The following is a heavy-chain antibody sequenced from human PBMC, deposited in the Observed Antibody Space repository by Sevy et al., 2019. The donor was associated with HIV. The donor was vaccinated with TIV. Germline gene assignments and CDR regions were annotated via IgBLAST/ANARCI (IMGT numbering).Heavy chain of an antibody. Sequence: SETLSLTCDVSGYSISSGYYGGWIRQPPGKGLEWIGSSYHSGSTYYNPSLKRRVTISVDTSKNQFSLKLRSVTAADTAVYYCARTLRGDFYSSASAFDIWGHGTMVTVSS. CDR3: ARTLRGDFYSSASAFDI. CDR2: SYHSGST. D-gene: IGHD2-2*01. V-gene: IGHV4-38-2*01. J-gene: IGHJ3*02. CDR1: GYSISSGYY.